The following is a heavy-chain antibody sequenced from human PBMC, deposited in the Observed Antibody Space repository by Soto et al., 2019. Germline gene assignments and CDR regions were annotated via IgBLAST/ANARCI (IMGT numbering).Heavy chain of an antibody. CDR2: INHSGST. J-gene: IGHJ6*02. Sequence: QVQLQQWGAGLLKPSETLSLTCAVYGGSFSGYYWSWIRQPPGKGLEWIGEINHSGSTNYNPSLKRRVTIAVGTSKNRFSLKLSSVTAADTAVYYCGRGAMVRGVKRVPDAGMDVWGQGTTVTVSS. CDR1: GGSFSGYY. V-gene: IGHV4-34*01. D-gene: IGHD3-10*01. CDR3: GRGAMVRGVKRVPDAGMDV.